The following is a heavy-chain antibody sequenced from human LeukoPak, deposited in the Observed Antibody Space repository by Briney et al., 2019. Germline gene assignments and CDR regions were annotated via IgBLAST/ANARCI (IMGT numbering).Heavy chain of an antibody. Sequence: PSETLSLTCTVSGGSIISYYWTWIRQPPGKGLEWVGYIYYTGSTKYNPSLKSRVTISVDTSKIQFSLKLGSVTDADTDVYYCARDGRGYSYGVGFDPWGQGTLVTVSS. CDR2: IYYTGST. J-gene: IGHJ5*02. V-gene: IGHV4-59*01. CDR3: ARDGRGYSYGVGFDP. D-gene: IGHD5-18*01. CDR1: GGSIISYY.